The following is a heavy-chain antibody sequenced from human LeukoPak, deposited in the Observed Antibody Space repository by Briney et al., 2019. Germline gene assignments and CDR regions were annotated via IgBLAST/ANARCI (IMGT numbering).Heavy chain of an antibody. CDR3: AKGMVNSSSRLQH. V-gene: IGHV3-30*02. Sequence: GGSLRLSCAASGFTFSSYGMHWVRQAPGKGLEWVAFIRYDGSNKYYADSVKGRFTISRDNSKNTLYLQMNSLRAEDTAVYYCAKGMVNSSSRLQHWGQGTLVTVSS. CDR1: GFTFSSYG. D-gene: IGHD6-6*01. J-gene: IGHJ1*01. CDR2: IRYDGSNK.